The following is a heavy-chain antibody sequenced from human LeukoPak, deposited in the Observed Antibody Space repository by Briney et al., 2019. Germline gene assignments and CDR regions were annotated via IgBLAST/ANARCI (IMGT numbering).Heavy chain of an antibody. Sequence: ASVKVSCKAFGYTFTNYGISWVRQAPGQGLEWMGWISAYNGDTRYAQHLQGRLTMTTDTSTTTAYIDLRSLRSDDTAVYYCARLHLGELSSGFDYWGQGTLVTVSS. D-gene: IGHD3-16*02. CDR2: ISAYNGDT. CDR1: GYTFTNYG. J-gene: IGHJ4*02. CDR3: ARLHLGELSSGFDY. V-gene: IGHV1-18*01.